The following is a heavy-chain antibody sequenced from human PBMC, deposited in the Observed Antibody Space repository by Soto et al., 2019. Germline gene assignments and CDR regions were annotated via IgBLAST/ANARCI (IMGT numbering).Heavy chain of an antibody. Sequence: QVQLQESGPGLVKPSQTLSLTCTVSGGSISSGDYYWSWIRQPPGKGLEWIGYIYYSGSTYYNPSLKSRVTIAVDTSKNQVSLNLSSVTAADTAVYYCARDTGSEWLRFTPWGQGTLVTVSS. CDR2: IYYSGST. CDR3: ARDTGSEWLRFTP. D-gene: IGHD5-12*01. J-gene: IGHJ4*02. V-gene: IGHV4-30-4*01. CDR1: GGSISSGDYY.